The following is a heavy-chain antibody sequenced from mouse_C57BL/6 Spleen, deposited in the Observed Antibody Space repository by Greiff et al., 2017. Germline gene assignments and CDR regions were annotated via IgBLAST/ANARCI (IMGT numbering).Heavy chain of an antibody. J-gene: IGHJ2*01. V-gene: IGHV2-2*01. CDR1: GFSLTSYG. CDR2: IWSGGST. CDR3: ARNYYGSSPYWFDY. Sequence: VQVVESGPGLVQPSQSLSITCTVSGFSLTSYGVHWVRQSPGKGLEWLGVIWSGGSTDYNAAFISRLSISKDNSKSQVFFKMNSLQADDTAIYYCARNYYGSSPYWFDYWGQGTTLTVSS. D-gene: IGHD1-1*01.